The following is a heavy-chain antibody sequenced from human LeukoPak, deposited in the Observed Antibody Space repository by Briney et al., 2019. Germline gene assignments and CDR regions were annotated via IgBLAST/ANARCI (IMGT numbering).Heavy chain of an antibody. CDR2: IYYRGST. CDR3: ASRTDFRIAVAGIAGNWFDP. V-gene: IGHV4-59*12. Sequence: SETLSLTCTVSGGSISSYFWSWIRQPPGKGLEWIGYIYYRGSTKYNSSIKSRVTISVDTSRNQFSLKLSSVTAADTAVYYCASRTDFRIAVAGIAGNWFDPWGQGTLVTVSS. CDR1: GGSISSYF. D-gene: IGHD6-19*01. J-gene: IGHJ5*02.